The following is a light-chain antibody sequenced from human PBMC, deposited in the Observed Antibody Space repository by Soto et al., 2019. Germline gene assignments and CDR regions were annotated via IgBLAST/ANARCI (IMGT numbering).Light chain of an antibody. CDR3: CLYLGGTSV. V-gene: IGLV2-23*01. J-gene: IGLJ7*01. Sequence: QSALTQPASVSGSRGQSITISCSGVSGDVGNYNLVSWYQQYPGKAPALLIYEDDKRPSGVSNRFSGSKSDSTASLTISGLQAEDEDDYYCCLYLGGTSVFGGGTQLTVL. CDR1: SGDVGNYNL. CDR2: EDD.